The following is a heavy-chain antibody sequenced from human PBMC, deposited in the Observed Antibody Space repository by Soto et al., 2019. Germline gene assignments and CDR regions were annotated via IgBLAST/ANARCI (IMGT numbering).Heavy chain of an antibody. J-gene: IGHJ6*02. CDR2: IYHSGST. D-gene: IGHD5-12*01. V-gene: IGHV4-38-2*01. Sequence: SETLSLTCAVSGYSISSGYYWGWIRQPPGKGLEWIGSIYHSGSTYYNPSLKSRVTISVDTSKNQFSLKLSSVTAADTAVYYCARGVATITTPKYYYYYYGMDVWGQGTTVTVSS. CDR1: GYSISSGYY. CDR3: ARGVATITTPKYYYYYYGMDV.